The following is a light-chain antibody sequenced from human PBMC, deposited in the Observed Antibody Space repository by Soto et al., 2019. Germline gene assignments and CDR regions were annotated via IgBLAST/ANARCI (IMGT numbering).Light chain of an antibody. V-gene: IGLV2-11*01. CDR3: SSYAGSNSDVV. J-gene: IGLJ2*01. Sequence: QSALTQPRSVSGSPGQSVTISCTGTSSDVGGYNYVSWYQQHPGKAPKLMIYEVSKRPSGVPDRFSGSKSGNTASLTVSGLQAEDEADYYCSSYAGSNSDVVFGGGTKLTVL. CDR1: SSDVGGYNY. CDR2: EVS.